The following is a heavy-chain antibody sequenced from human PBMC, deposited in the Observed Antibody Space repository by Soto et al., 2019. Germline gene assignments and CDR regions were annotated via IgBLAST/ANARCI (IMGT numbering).Heavy chain of an antibody. J-gene: IGHJ4*02. Sequence: QVQLVQSGAEVKKPGVSVELSCKASGYTFTRYYMHWVRQAPGQGLEWVGMINPSGGSTSYAQKFQGGVTMTRDTSTTTVYMELSSLTSEDTAVYYCARSNSFYYFDYWGQGTLVTVSS. CDR1: GYTFTRYY. CDR3: ARSNSFYYFDY. D-gene: IGHD6-6*01. V-gene: IGHV1-46*01. CDR2: INPSGGST.